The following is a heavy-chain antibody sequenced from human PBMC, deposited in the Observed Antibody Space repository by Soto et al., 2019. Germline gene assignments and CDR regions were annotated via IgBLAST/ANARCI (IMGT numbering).Heavy chain of an antibody. Sequence: PSETLSLTCTVSGASITTFDWSWIRQPPGKGLEWLGYISNSGSTNYNPSLKSRVYISVDTSRNQFSLKLSSVTAADTAVYYCARGKGTTGTTRNHPRPGRYLDYWGQGTLVTVS. V-gene: IGHV4-59*12. CDR2: ISNSGST. CDR1: GASITTFD. CDR3: ARGKGTTGTTRNHPRPGRYLDY. J-gene: IGHJ4*02. D-gene: IGHD1-1*01.